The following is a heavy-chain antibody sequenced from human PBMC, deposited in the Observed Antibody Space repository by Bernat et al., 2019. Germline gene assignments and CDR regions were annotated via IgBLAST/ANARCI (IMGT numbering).Heavy chain of an antibody. Sequence: QVQLQESGPGLVKPSETLSLTCTVSGGSISSDFWSWIRQPPGKGLEWIGYISYSGSTNYNPSLKSRVTISIDTSKNQFSLKLRSVTAADTAVYYCARETRNSGNYTTDYWGQGALVTVSS. CDR1: GGSISSDF. CDR3: ARETRNSGNYTTDY. CDR2: ISYSGST. J-gene: IGHJ4*02. V-gene: IGHV4-59*01. D-gene: IGHD3-10*01.